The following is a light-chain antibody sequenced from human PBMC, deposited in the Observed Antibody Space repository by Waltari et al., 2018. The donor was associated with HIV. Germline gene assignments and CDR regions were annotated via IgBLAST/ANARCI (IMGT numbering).Light chain of an antibody. CDR1: SSNLVSPT. CDR3: ATWDDSLNGYV. CDR2: GDD. Sequence: QSLLTQPPSASGTPRPLVTVPCSASSSNLVSPTLNSYPHLPGTAPKLLIYGDDQRPSGVPDRFSGSKSGTSASLAISGPQSEDEAVYFCATWDDSLNGYVFGAGTKVTVL. V-gene: IGLV1-44*01. J-gene: IGLJ1*01.